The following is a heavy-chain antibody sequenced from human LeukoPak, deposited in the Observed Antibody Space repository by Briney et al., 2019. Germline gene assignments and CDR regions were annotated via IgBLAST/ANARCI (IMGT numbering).Heavy chain of an antibody. D-gene: IGHD2-15*01. Sequence: PSETLSLTCAVSGYSISSGYYWGWIRQPPGKGLEWIGYIYYSGSTYYNPSLKSRVTISVDTSKNQFSLKLSSVTAADTAVYYCASCRLGPIDYWGQGTLVTVSS. CDR2: IYYSGST. V-gene: IGHV4-38-2*01. CDR3: ASCRLGPIDY. J-gene: IGHJ4*02. CDR1: GYSISSGYY.